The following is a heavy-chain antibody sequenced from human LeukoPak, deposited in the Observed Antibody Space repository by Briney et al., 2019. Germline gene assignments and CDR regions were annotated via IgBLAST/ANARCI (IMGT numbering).Heavy chain of an antibody. CDR2: IYTSGST. CDR3: ARDAIGSGAAFDI. V-gene: IGHV4-4*07. J-gene: IGHJ3*02. D-gene: IGHD3-10*01. CDR1: GYSISSHY. Sequence: SETLSLTCSVSGYSISSHYCWGWIRQPAGKGLEWIGRIYTSGSTNYNPSPKSRVTMSVDTSKNQFSLKLSSVTAADTAGYYCARDAIGSGAAFDIWGQGTMVTVSS.